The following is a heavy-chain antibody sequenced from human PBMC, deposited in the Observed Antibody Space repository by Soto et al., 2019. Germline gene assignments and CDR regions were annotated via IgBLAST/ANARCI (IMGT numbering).Heavy chain of an antibody. D-gene: IGHD3-22*01. CDR2: ISGSGGST. CDR3: ARGGSGYLLDAFDI. Sequence: HPGRSLRLSCAASGFTFSSYAMSWVRHAPGKGLEWVSAISGSGGSTYYADSVKGRFTISRDNSKNSLYLQMNSLRAEDTAVYYCARGGSGYLLDAFDIWGQGTMVTVSS. V-gene: IGHV3-23*01. CDR1: GFTFSSYA. J-gene: IGHJ3*02.